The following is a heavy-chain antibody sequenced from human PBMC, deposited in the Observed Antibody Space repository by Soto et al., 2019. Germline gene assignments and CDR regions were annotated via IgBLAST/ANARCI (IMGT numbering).Heavy chain of an antibody. Sequence: ASVKVSCKASGGTFSSYAISWVRQAPGQGLECMGGIIPVFGTANYAQKFQGRVTINADESTSTVYMELSSLRSEDTAVYYCARGWNDFPHWGQGTLVTVS. J-gene: IGHJ1*01. D-gene: IGHD1-1*01. V-gene: IGHV1-69*13. CDR3: ARGWNDFPH. CDR1: GGTFSSYA. CDR2: IIPVFGTA.